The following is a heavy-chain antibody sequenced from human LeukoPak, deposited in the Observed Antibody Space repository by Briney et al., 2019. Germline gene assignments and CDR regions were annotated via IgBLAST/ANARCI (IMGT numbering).Heavy chain of an antibody. Sequence: SETLSLTCAVYGGSFSGYYWSWIRQPPGKGLEWIGEINHSGSANYNPSLKSRVTISVDTSKNQFSLKLNSVTAADTAVYYCARARPRQYQLLLFDYWGQGTLVTVSS. CDR1: GGSFSGYY. CDR3: ARARPRQYQLLLFDY. V-gene: IGHV4-34*01. CDR2: INHSGSA. J-gene: IGHJ4*02. D-gene: IGHD2-2*01.